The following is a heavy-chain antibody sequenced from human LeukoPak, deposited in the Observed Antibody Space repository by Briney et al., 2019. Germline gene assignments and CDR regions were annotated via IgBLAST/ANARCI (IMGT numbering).Heavy chain of an antibody. J-gene: IGHJ4*02. CDR1: GDFVSSHY. Sequence: SETLSLTCSVSGDFVSSHYWSWIRQPPGKGLEWIGYIHYSGSTNYNPSLKSRVTISVDTSKNQFSLKLSSVTAADTAVYYCAKGDRSSSSWYAYQWGQGTLVTVSS. CDR3: AKGDRSSSSWYAYQ. D-gene: IGHD6-13*01. CDR2: IHYSGST. V-gene: IGHV4-59*08.